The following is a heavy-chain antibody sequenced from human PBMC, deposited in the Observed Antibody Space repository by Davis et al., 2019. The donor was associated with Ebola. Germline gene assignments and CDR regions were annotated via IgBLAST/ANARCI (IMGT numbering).Heavy chain of an antibody. V-gene: IGHV1-24*01. CDR2: FDPEDGGH. CDR1: GYTLSEFS. CDR3: SPDPVLTAKYV. Sequence: ASVKVPCKVFGYTLSEFSMHWVRQAPGGGLEWMGGFDPEDGGHRYAQKLQGRVTMTEDTLTNTAYMELTRLTSEDTAVYFCSPDPVLTAKYVWGQGTLVTVSS. D-gene: IGHD3-16*01. J-gene: IGHJ4*02.